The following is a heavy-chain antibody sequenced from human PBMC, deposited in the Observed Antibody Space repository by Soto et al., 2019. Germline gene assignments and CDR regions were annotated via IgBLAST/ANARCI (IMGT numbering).Heavy chain of an antibody. Sequence: ASETLSLTCTVSGGSISSSSYYWSWIRQPPGKGLEWIGYIYYNGRTSYNPSLKSRVTISVDTSNNQFSLKLNSVTAADTAIYYCVRTYDDSGPNSGGYGFDIWGPGTMVTVSS. D-gene: IGHD3-22*01. V-gene: IGHV4-61*05. CDR2: IYYNGRT. J-gene: IGHJ3*02. CDR1: GGSISSSSYY. CDR3: VRTYDDSGPNSGGYGFDI.